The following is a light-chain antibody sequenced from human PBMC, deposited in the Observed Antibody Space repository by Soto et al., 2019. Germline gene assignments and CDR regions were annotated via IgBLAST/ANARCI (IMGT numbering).Light chain of an antibody. CDR1: QSVSNN. CDR2: GAS. V-gene: IGKV3-15*01. J-gene: IGKJ1*01. CDR3: QQYNDWPPWT. Sequence: EILMTQSPATLSVSPGDRATLSCRASQSVSNNLAWYQQRPGQAPRLLIYGASTRATGIPARFSGSGSGTEFPLPISSLKSEDFAVYYCQQYNDWPPWTFGQGTRWKSN.